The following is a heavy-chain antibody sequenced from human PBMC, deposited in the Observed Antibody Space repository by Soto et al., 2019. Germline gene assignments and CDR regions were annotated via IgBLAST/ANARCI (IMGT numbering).Heavy chain of an antibody. CDR3: AREDSSGWSGWFDP. CDR1: GYSISGGYY. J-gene: IGHJ5*02. Sequence: SEALSLTCAVSGYSISGGYYWGWIRQPPGKGLEWIGSIYHSGSTYYNPSLKSRVTISVDTSKNQFSLKLSSVTAADTAVYYCAREDSSGWSGWFDPWGQGTLVTVSS. CDR2: IYHSGST. D-gene: IGHD6-19*01. V-gene: IGHV4-38-2*02.